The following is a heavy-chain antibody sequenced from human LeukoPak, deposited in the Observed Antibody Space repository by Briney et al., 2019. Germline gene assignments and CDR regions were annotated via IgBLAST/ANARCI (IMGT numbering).Heavy chain of an antibody. J-gene: IGHJ4*02. V-gene: IGHV3-30*02. D-gene: IGHD5-24*01. CDR2: IRYDGSNK. Sequence: PGGSLRLSCAASGFTFSSFGMHWVRQAPGKGLEWVAFIRYDGSNKYYVDSVKGRFTISRDNSKNTLYLQMNSLRAEDTAVYYCAKDGRATIRGTFDYWGQGTLVTVSS. CDR1: GFTFSSFG. CDR3: AKDGRATIRGTFDY.